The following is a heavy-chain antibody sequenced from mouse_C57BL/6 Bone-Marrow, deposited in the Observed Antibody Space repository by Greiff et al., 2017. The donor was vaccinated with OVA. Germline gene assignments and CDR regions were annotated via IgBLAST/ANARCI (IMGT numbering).Heavy chain of an antibody. Sequence: QVQLQQPGAELVKPGASVKLSCKASGYTFTSYWMHWVKQRPGQGLEWIGMIHPNSGSTNYNAKFKSKATLTVDKSSSTAYMQLSSLTSEDAAVYYCARAGAYWGQGTPVTVSA. CDR3: ARAGAY. V-gene: IGHV1-64*01. J-gene: IGHJ3*01. CDR2: IHPNSGST. D-gene: IGHD3-1*01. CDR1: GYTFTSYW.